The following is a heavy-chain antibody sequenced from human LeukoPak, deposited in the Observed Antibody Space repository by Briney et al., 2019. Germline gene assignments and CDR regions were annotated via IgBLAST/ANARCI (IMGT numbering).Heavy chain of an antibody. CDR1: GYTFTGYY. Sequence: ASVKVTCKVSGYTFTGYYMHWVRQAPGQGLEWMGWINPNSGGTNYAQKFQGRVTMTRDTSISTAYMELSRLRSDDTAVYYCARDLQYGSGSSKSGIWGQGTMVTVSS. J-gene: IGHJ3*02. D-gene: IGHD3-10*01. V-gene: IGHV1-2*02. CDR3: ARDLQYGSGSSKSGI. CDR2: INPNSGGT.